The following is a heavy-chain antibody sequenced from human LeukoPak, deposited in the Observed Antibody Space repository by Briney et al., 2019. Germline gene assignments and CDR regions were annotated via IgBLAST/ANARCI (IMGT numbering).Heavy chain of an antibody. CDR2: IKQDGSEK. Sequence: GGSLRLSCAVSGFTFRSYWMSWVRQAPGKGLEWVANIKQDGSEKYYVDSVKGRFTISRDNAKNSVYLQMSSLRAEDTAVYYCVRDGGKRIAVAAYFDYWGQGTLVTVSS. V-gene: IGHV3-7*01. J-gene: IGHJ4*02. CDR3: VRDGGKRIAVAAYFDY. D-gene: IGHD6-19*01. CDR1: GFTFRSYW.